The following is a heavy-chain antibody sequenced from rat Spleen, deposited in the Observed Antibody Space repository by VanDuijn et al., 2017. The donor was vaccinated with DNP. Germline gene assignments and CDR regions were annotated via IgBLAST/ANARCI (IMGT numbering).Heavy chain of an antibody. CDR1: GFTFSNYD. CDR3: ARSLPGDWYVDF. D-gene: IGHD3-8*01. CDR2: ISTSGGST. J-gene: IGHJ1*01. Sequence: EVQLVESGGGLVQPGRSLKLSCAASGFTFSNYDMAWVRQAPTKGLEWVASISTSGGSTYYRDSVKGRFTVSSDNAKSTLYLQMDSLRSEDTATYYWARSLPGDWYVDFWGPETMVTVSS. V-gene: IGHV5-25*01.